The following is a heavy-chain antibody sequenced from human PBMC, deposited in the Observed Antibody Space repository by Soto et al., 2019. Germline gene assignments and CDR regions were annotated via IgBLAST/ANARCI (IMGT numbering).Heavy chain of an antibody. Sequence: PSETLSLTCTVSGGSISSGGYYWSWIRQHPGKGLEWIGYIYYSGSTYYNPSLKSRVTMSVDTSKNQFSLKLSSVTAADTAVYYCARDSGYGDPFDYWGQGTLVTVSS. J-gene: IGHJ4*02. CDR3: ARDSGYGDPFDY. CDR2: IYYSGST. V-gene: IGHV4-31*03. CDR1: GGSISSGGYY. D-gene: IGHD4-17*01.